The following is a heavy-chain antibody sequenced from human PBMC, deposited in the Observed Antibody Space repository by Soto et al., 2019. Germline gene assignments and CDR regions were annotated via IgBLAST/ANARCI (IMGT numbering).Heavy chain of an antibody. D-gene: IGHD4-17*01. J-gene: IGHJ1*01. CDR1: GFNFRTYG. V-gene: IGHV3-30*03. Sequence: QVQLVESGGGVVQPGRSLRLSCAASGFNFRTYGIHWVRQAPGKGLEWVALISKDGSHSYYAHSVKGRFTTSRDNSQNKAFLQVNSLRADDTAVYFCARGTDYADLGHDEYFHPWGQGTLVTVSS. CDR2: ISKDGSHS. CDR3: ARGTDYADLGHDEYFHP.